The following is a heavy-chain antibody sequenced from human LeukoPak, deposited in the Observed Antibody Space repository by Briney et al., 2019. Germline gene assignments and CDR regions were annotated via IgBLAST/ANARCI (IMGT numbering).Heavy chain of an antibody. V-gene: IGHV3-43*02. CDR2: ISGDGTIT. Sequence: GGSLRLSCAASGLNLDAYAMHWVRQAPGKGLEWVSLISGDGTITYYADSVKGRFTISRDNSKNSLFLEMNSLRSEDTALYYGAKDTPLFYHYYGIDVWGQGTTVTVSS. J-gene: IGHJ6*02. CDR3: AKDTPLFYHYYGIDV. CDR1: GLNLDAYA.